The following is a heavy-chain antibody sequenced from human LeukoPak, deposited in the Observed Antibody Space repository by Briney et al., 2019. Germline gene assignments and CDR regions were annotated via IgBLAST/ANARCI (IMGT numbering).Heavy chain of an antibody. J-gene: IGHJ4*02. V-gene: IGHV1-18*01. CDR3: ARGIGRFGELSLDY. CDR1: GYTFTSYG. CDR2: ISAYNGHT. D-gene: IGHD3-10*01. Sequence: ASVKVSCKASGYTFTSYGISWVRQAPGQGLEWMGWISAYNGHTDYAQKLQDRVTMTTDTSTSTAYMELRSLSSDDTAVYYCARGIGRFGELSLDYWGQGTLVTVSS.